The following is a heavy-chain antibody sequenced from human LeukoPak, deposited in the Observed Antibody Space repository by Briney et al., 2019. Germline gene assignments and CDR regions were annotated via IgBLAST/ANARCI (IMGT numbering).Heavy chain of an antibody. V-gene: IGHV3-30*03. CDR2: ISYDGSNK. J-gene: IGHJ4*02. Sequence: GGSLRLSCTASGFTFSNYGMHWVRQAPGKGLEWVAVISYDGSNKYYADSVKGRFTISRDNSKNTLYLQMNSLRAEDTAVYYCARVAGYNYPYYFDYWGQGTLVTVSS. CDR1: GFTFSNYG. D-gene: IGHD5-24*01. CDR3: ARVAGYNYPYYFDY.